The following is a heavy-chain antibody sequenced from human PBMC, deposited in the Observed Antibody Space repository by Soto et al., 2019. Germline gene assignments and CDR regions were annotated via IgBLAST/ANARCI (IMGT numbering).Heavy chain of an antibody. Sequence: EVQLVESGGGVVRPGGSLRLSCAASGFTFDDYGMSWVRQAPGKGLEWVSGINWNGGSTGYADSVKGRFTISRDNAKNSLYLQMNSLRAEDTALYHCARGPYDYGDSVPNWFDPWGQGTLVTVSS. D-gene: IGHD4-17*01. V-gene: IGHV3-20*01. CDR2: INWNGGST. CDR1: GFTFDDYG. CDR3: ARGPYDYGDSVPNWFDP. J-gene: IGHJ5*02.